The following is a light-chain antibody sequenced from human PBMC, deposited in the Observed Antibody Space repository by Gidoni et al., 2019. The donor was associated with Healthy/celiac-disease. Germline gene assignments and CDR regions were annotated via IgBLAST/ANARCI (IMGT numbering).Light chain of an antibody. CDR1: QSVSSY. J-gene: IGKJ5*01. V-gene: IGKV3-11*01. Sequence: EIVLPPSPATLSLSPGERATLSCRASQSVSSYFAWYQQKPGQAPRLLIYDASNRATGIPARFSGSGSGTDFTLTISSLEPEDFAVYYCQQRSNWPPVTFGQGTRLEIK. CDR3: QQRSNWPPVT. CDR2: DAS.